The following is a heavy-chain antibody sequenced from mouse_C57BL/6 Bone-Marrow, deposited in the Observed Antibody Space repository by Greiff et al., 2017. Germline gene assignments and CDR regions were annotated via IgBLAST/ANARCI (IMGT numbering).Heavy chain of an antibody. V-gene: IGHV3-6*01. Sequence: QSGPGLVKPSQSLSLTCSVTGYSITSGYYWNWIRQSPGNKLEWMGYISYDGSNNYNPSLKNRISITRDTSKNQFFLKLNSVTTEDTATYYCARGRGFAYWGQGTLVTVSA. CDR1: GYSITSGYY. J-gene: IGHJ3*01. CDR2: ISYDGSN. CDR3: ARGRGFAY.